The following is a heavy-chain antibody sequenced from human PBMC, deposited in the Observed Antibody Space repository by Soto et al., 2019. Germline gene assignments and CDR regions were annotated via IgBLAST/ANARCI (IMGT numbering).Heavy chain of an antibody. CDR1: GGSISSYY. V-gene: IGHV4-59*01. D-gene: IGHD6-13*01. CDR2: IYFSGST. CDR3: ARGRKGYSSSWSEGTLYYYYGMDV. J-gene: IGHJ6*02. Sequence: SETLSLTCTVSGGSISSYYWSWIRQPPGKGLGWIGYIYFSGSTNYNPPLKSRVTISVDTSKNQFSLKLSSVTAADTAVYYCARGRKGYSSSWSEGTLYYYYGMDVWGQGTTVTVSS.